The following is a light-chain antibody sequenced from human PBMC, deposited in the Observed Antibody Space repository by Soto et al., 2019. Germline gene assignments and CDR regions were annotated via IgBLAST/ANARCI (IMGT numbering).Light chain of an antibody. CDR2: EVS. Sequence: QSALTQPPSASGSPGQSVTISCTGTSSDVGGYNYVSWNQQHPGKAPKLMIYEVSTRPSGVPDRFSGSKSGNTASLTVSGLQAEDEADYYCSSYAGSNNFVFGTGTKLTVL. CDR1: SSDVGGYNY. J-gene: IGLJ1*01. CDR3: SSYAGSNNFV. V-gene: IGLV2-8*01.